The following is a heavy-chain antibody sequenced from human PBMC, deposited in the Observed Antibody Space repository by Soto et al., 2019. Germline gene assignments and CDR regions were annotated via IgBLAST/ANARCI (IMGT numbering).Heavy chain of an antibody. CDR3: AKDSWAIFGVPAGEYYAMDV. CDR2: ISGSGGTP. Sequence: EVQLLESGGAPVQSGGSLRLSCVASGFTFENYAMSWVRQAPGKGLEWVSAISGSGGTPYYSDSVKGRFTISRDNSKNTVYLQMNDLRVEDAAEYFCAKDSWAIFGVPAGEYYAMDVWGQGTTVTVSS. V-gene: IGHV3-23*01. J-gene: IGHJ6*02. CDR1: GFTFENYA. D-gene: IGHD3-3*01.